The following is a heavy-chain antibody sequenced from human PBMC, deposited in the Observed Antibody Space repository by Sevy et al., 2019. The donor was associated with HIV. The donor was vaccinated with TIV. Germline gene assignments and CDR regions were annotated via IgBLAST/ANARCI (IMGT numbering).Heavy chain of an antibody. Sequence: ASVKVSCKASGGTFDTYSISWLRQAPGQGLEWMGGITPFFGTTNYAQKFQGRVTITADGSTSTAYMELSSLRSEDSVVFYCARESDVTVGGGDGFDIWGQGTMVTVSS. D-gene: IGHD3-16*01. J-gene: IGHJ3*02. CDR3: ARESDVTVGGGDGFDI. CDR2: ITPFFGTT. CDR1: GGTFDTYS. V-gene: IGHV1-69*13.